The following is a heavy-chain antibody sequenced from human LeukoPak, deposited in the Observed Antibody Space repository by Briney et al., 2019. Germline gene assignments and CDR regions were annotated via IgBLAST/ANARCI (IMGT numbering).Heavy chain of an antibody. CDR1: GFAFTSYW. V-gene: IGHV3-74*01. CDR3: ARDFKDLGS. D-gene: IGHD3-16*01. CDR2: INTDGTER. Sequence: GGSLRLSCAASGFAFTSYWMHWVRQAPGKGLVWVSGINTDGTERRYADSVKGRFTISRDNARDTMYLQTKSLRDEDTGVYYCARDFKDLGSWGQGALVIVSS. J-gene: IGHJ5*02.